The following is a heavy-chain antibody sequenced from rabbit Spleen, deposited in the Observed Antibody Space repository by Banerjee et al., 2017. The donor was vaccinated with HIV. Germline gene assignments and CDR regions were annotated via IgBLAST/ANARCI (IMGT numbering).Heavy chain of an antibody. V-gene: IGHV1S45*01. Sequence: QEQLVESGGGLVQPEGSLTLTCKASGVSLNDKDVMCWVRQAPGKGLEWIACINIATGKSVYASWVSGRFIMSRTSSTTVTLQMTSLTAADTATYFCARDLVAVIGWNFNLWGQGTLVTVS. CDR3: ARDLVAVIGWNFNL. CDR1: GVSLNDKDV. D-gene: IGHD1-1*01. J-gene: IGHJ4*01. CDR2: INIATGKS.